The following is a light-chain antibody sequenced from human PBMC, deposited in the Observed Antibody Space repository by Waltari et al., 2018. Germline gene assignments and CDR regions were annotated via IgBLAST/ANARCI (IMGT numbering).Light chain of an antibody. V-gene: IGKV3-15*01. Sequence: EIVMTQSPATLSVSPGERATLSCRASQSVSSNLAWYQQKPGHALRFLIYGASTRATGIPGRFGGSGSGTEFTLTISRLQAEDFAVYYCQQYSNWPYTFGQGTKLEIK. CDR2: GAS. CDR1: QSVSSN. J-gene: IGKJ2*01. CDR3: QQYSNWPYT.